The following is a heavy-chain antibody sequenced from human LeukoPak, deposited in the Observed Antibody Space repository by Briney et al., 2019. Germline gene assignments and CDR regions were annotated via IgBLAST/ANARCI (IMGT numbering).Heavy chain of an antibody. V-gene: IGHV3-21*01. J-gene: IGHJ4*02. CDR2: ITASSGTT. Sequence: GGSLRLSCAASGFTFRSFGMTWVRQAPGKRLEWVSGITASSGTTYYADSVKGRFTISRDNAKNSLYLQMNSLRAEDTAVYYCARDYGDFGGFDYWGQGTLVTVSS. CDR1: GFTFRSFG. CDR3: ARDYGDFGGFDY. D-gene: IGHD4-17*01.